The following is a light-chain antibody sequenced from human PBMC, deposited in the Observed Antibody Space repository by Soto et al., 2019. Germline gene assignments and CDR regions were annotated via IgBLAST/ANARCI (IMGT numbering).Light chain of an antibody. CDR1: ISDVGGYNY. CDR3: SSYAGSSTYV. J-gene: IGLJ1*01. V-gene: IGLV2-8*01. CDR2: EVN. Sequence: QSALTQPPSASGSPGQSVTISCTGTISDVGGYNYVAWYQQHPGKAPKLMIYEVNKRPSGVPDRFSGSKSGSTASLTVSGLQAEDEAEYYCSSYAGSSTYVFGTGTKVTVL.